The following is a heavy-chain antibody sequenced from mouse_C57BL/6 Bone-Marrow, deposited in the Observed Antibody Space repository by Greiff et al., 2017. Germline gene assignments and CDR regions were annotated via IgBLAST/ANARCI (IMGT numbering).Heavy chain of an antibody. CDR3: AMPTVVATDD. CDR1: GFNIKDYY. Sequence: VQLQQSGAELVKPGASVKLSCTASGFNIKDYYMHWVKQRPEQSLEWIGRIDPEDGETKYAPKFQGQATITADTSSNTAYLQLSRLPSEDTAVYYCAMPTVVATDDWGKGTTLTVSS. V-gene: IGHV14-2*01. D-gene: IGHD1-1*01. J-gene: IGHJ2*01. CDR2: IDPEDGET.